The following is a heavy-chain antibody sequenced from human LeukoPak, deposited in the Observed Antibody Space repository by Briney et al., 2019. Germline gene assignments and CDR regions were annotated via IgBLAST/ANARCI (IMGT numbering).Heavy chain of an antibody. CDR3: ARARGYSYGYSDY. J-gene: IGHJ4*02. Sequence: GVSLRLSCAASGFTFSSYSMNWVRQAPGKGLEWVSYISTSSSTKDYADSVKGRFTISRDNDTNSLYLQMNSLRAEDTAVYYCARARGYSYGYSDYWGQGTLVTVSS. V-gene: IGHV3-48*01. CDR1: GFTFSSYS. D-gene: IGHD5-18*01. CDR2: ISTSSSTK.